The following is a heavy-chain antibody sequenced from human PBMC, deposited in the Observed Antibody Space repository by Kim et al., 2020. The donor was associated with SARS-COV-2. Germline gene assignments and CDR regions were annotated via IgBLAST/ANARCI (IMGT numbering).Heavy chain of an antibody. Sequence: SETLSLTCTVSGGSISSSSYYWGWIRQPPGKGLEWIGSIYYSGSTYYNPSLKSRVTISVDTSKNQFSLKLSSVTAADTAVYYCASPNAGDYYDSSGYYDDAFDIWGQGTMVTVSS. CDR3: ASPNAGDYYDSSGYYDDAFDI. V-gene: IGHV4-39*01. D-gene: IGHD3-22*01. CDR1: GGSISSSSYY. CDR2: IYYSGST. J-gene: IGHJ3*02.